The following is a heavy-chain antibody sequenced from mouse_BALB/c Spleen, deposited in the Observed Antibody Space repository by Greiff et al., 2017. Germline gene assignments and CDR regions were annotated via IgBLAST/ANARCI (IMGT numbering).Heavy chain of an antibody. V-gene: IGHV7-3*02. CDR3: ARAPYDALLYYAMDY. Sequence: EVKVVESGGGLVQPGGSLRLSCATSGFTFTDYYMSWVRQPPGKALEWLGFIRNKANGYTTEYSASVKGRFTISRDNSQSILYLQMNTLRAEDSATYYCARAPYDALLYYAMDYWGQGTSVTVSS. CDR2: IRNKANGYTT. CDR1: GFTFTDYY. J-gene: IGHJ4*01. D-gene: IGHD2-12*01.